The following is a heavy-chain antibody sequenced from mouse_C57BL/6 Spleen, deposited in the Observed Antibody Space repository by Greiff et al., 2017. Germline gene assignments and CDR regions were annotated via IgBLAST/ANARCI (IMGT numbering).Heavy chain of an antibody. D-gene: IGHD3-2*02. CDR3: ARPMTAQATRYAMDY. Sequence: QVQLQQPGAELVMPGASVKLSCKASGYTFTSYWMHWVKQRPGQGLEWIGEIDPSDSYTTYNQKFKGKSTLTVDKSSSTAYMQLSSLTSEDSAVYYCARPMTAQATRYAMDYWGQGTSVTVSS. CDR1: GYTFTSYW. CDR2: IDPSDSYT. V-gene: IGHV1-69*01. J-gene: IGHJ4*01.